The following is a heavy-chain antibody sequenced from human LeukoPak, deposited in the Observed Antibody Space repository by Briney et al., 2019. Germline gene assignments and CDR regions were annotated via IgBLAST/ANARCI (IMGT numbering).Heavy chain of an antibody. Sequence: SVKVSCKASGGTFSSYAISWVRQAPGQGLEWMGGIIPIFGTANYAQKFQGRVTITADESTSTAYMELSSLRSEDTAVYYCARDFLGVVITTLGYWGQGTLVTVSS. CDR1: GGTFSSYA. J-gene: IGHJ4*02. CDR3: ARDFLGVVITTLGY. CDR2: IIPIFGTA. D-gene: IGHD3-22*01. V-gene: IGHV1-69*13.